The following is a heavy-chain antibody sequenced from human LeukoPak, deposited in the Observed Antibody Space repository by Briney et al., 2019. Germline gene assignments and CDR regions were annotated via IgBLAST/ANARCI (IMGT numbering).Heavy chain of an antibody. Sequence: GGSLRLSCAASGFTFSSYAMHWVRQAPGKGLEWVAVISYDGSNKYYADSVKGRFTISRDNSKNTLYLQMNSLRAEDTAVYYCARVRDTAMVTLYYYYYGMDVWGQGTTVTVSS. J-gene: IGHJ6*02. V-gene: IGHV3-30-3*01. CDR2: ISYDGSNK. CDR1: GFTFSSYA. CDR3: ARVRDTAMVTLYYYYYGMDV. D-gene: IGHD5-18*01.